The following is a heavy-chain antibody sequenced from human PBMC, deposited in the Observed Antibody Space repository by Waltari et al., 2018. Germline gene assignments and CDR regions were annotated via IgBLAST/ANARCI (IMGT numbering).Heavy chain of an antibody. CDR1: GFTFSSYA. Sequence: QVQLVESGGGVVQPGRSLRLSCVASGFTFSSYAMHWVRQAPGKGLEWVAVISYDGSNKYYADSVKGRFTISRDNSKNTLYLQMNSLRAEDTAVYYCASPSLYWGQGTLVTVSS. V-gene: IGHV3-30-3*01. J-gene: IGHJ4*02. CDR2: ISYDGSNK. CDR3: ASPSLY.